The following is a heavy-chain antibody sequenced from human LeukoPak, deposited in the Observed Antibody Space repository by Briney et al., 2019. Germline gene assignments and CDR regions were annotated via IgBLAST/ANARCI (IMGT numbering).Heavy chain of an antibody. J-gene: IGHJ4*02. CDR2: ITAHSGGI. Sequence: PGGSLRLSCAASGFSFNNYAMSWVRQAPGKGLQWVSAITAHSGGIYYGDSLRGRSAISRDNSKNTVYLDLSSLRVEDTAVYYCAKEGSGAGPTYFDHWGQGTLVTVSA. D-gene: IGHD4/OR15-4a*01. CDR3: AKEGSGAGPTYFDH. CDR1: GFSFNNYA. V-gene: IGHV3-23*02.